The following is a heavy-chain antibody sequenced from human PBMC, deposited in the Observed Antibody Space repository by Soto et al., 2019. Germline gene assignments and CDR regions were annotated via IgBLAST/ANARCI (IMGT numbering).Heavy chain of an antibody. V-gene: IGHV2-5*02. CDR3: AHVDYYDIAVTDWFDP. CDR1: GFSLSTSGVG. D-gene: IGHD3-22*01. Sequence: QITLKESGPTLVKPTQTLTLTCTFSGFSLSTSGVGVGWIRQPPGKALEWLALIYWDDDKRYSPSLKSRLTITKDTSKNQVVLTMTNIDPVDTATYYCAHVDYYDIAVTDWFDPWGQGTLVTVSS. CDR2: IYWDDDK. J-gene: IGHJ5*02.